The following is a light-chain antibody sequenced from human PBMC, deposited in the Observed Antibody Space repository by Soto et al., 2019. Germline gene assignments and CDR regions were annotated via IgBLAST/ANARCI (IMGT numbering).Light chain of an antibody. V-gene: IGKV1-5*03. CDR1: QSISSW. J-gene: IGKJ1*01. Sequence: DSQMTQSPSTLSASVGDRVTITCRASQSISSWLAWYQQKPGKAPMLLIYKASSLESGVPSRFSGSGSGTEFTLTISSLQPDDFATYYCQQYNSYWTFGQGTKVEIK. CDR2: KAS. CDR3: QQYNSYWT.